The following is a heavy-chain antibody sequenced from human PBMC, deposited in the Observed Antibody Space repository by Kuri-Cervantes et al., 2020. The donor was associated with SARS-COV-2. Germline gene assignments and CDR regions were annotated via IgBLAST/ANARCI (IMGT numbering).Heavy chain of an antibody. J-gene: IGHJ4*02. CDR1: GYTFTSYG. Sequence: GGSLRLSCKASGYTFTSYGISWVRQAPGQGLEWMGWISAYNGNTNYAQKLQGRVTMTTDTSTSTAYMELRSLRSDDTAVYYCARDETTYYDFWSGYYASYWGQGTLVTVSS. D-gene: IGHD3-3*01. V-gene: IGHV1-18*01. CDR2: ISAYNGNT. CDR3: ARDETTYYDFWSGYYASY.